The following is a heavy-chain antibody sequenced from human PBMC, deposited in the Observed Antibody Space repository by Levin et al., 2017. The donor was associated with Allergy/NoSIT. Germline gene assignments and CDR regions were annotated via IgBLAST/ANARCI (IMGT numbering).Heavy chain of an antibody. CDR2: VRSKPYGGTT. CDR1: GFLFGEYA. Sequence: GGSLRLSCTASGFLFGEYAITWFRQAPGKGLEWVGFVRSKPYGGTTEYAASVRGRFTISRDDSESVAYLQMNSLKTEDTAVYYCSRDFGGGYSGYDPFDYWGQGTLVTVSS. V-gene: IGHV3-49*03. CDR3: SRDFGGGYSGYDPFDY. J-gene: IGHJ4*02. D-gene: IGHD5-12*01.